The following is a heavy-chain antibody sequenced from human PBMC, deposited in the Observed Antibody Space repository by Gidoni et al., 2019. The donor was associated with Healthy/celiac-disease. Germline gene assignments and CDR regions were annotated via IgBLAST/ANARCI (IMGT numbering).Heavy chain of an antibody. CDR2: ISSSSSYI. CDR3: ARVFGLNWVFDY. Sequence: EVQLVESGGGLVKPGGSLRLSCAASGFPFSSYSMNWVRQAPGKGLEWVSSISSSSSYIYYADSVKGRFTISRDNAKNSLYLQMNSLRAEDTAVYYCARVFGLNWVFDYWGQGTLVTVSS. CDR1: GFPFSSYS. V-gene: IGHV3-21*01. D-gene: IGHD3-10*01. J-gene: IGHJ4*02.